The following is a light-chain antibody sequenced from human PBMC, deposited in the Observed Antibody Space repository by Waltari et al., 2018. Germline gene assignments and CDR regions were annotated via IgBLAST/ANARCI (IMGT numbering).Light chain of an antibody. CDR1: SSDVGFYNL. V-gene: IGLV2-23*02. J-gene: IGLJ3*02. Sequence: QSALTQHASVSGSPGQSITISCTGTSSDVGFYNLVSWYQQHPDKAPKLMVYEVIERPSGVSTRFSGSKSGNAASLTISGLQAEDEADYYCCSYAGRNIWVFGGGTKVTVL. CDR3: CSYAGRNIWV. CDR2: EVI.